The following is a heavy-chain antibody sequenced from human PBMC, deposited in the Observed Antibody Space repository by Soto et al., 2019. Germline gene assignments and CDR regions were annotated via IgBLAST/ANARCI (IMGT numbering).Heavy chain of an antibody. J-gene: IGHJ4*02. D-gene: IGHD3-22*01. CDR1: GFTFGDYA. Sequence: GGSLRLSCTASGFTFGDYAMSWFRQAPGKGLEWVGFIRSKAYGGTTEYAASVKGRFTISRDDSKSIAYLQMNSLKTEDTAVYYCTRDPPREYYYDSSGYYSSSDYWGQGTLVTVSS. V-gene: IGHV3-49*03. CDR3: TRDPPREYYYDSSGYYSSSDY. CDR2: IRSKAYGGTT.